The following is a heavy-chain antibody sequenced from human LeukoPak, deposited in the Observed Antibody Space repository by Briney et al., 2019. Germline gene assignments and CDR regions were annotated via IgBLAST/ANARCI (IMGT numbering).Heavy chain of an antibody. CDR1: GFTFSSYD. J-gene: IGHJ6*02. Sequence: GRSLRLSCAASGFTFSSYDMQWVRQAPGKGLEWVAVIWYEGRNKYYADSVKGRFTISRDNSKNTLYLQMSSLRVEDTAVYYCARDKEGPYRSSDYYYYGMDVWGQGTTVTVSS. CDR2: IWYEGRNK. V-gene: IGHV3-33*01. D-gene: IGHD6-6*01. CDR3: ARDKEGPYRSSDYYYYGMDV.